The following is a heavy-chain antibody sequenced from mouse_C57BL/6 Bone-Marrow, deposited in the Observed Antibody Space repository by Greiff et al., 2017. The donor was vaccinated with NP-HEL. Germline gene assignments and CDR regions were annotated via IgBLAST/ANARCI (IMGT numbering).Heavy chain of an antibody. V-gene: IGHV1-64*01. CDR2: IHPNSGST. D-gene: IGHD2-4*01. CDR3: ARNYDYEGPWFAY. CDR1: GYTFTSYW. Sequence: QVQLKQPGAELVKPGASVKLSCKASGYTFTSYWMHWVKQRPGQGLEWIGMIHPNSGSTNYNEKFKSKATLTVDKSSSTAYMQLSSLTSEDSAVYYCARNYDYEGPWFAYWGQGTLVTVSA. J-gene: IGHJ3*01.